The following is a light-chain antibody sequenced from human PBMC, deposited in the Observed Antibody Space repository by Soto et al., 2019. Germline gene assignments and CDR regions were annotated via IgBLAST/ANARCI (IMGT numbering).Light chain of an antibody. CDR2: ESV. CDR1: QSLLHTDGETY. V-gene: IGKV2D-29*01. Sequence: DVVMTQTPLSLSVDPGQPASISCRSTQSLLHTDGETYLYWYLQRPGQPPQRLISESVNRFSGVSDRFSGSGSGTYFTLKISRVEAEDVGVYYCMQSIELPYTFGQGTKVDI. J-gene: IGKJ2*01. CDR3: MQSIELPYT.